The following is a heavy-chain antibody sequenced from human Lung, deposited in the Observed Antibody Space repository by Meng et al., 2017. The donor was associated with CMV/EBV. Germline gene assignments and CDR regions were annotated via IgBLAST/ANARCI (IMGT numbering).Heavy chain of an antibody. CDR3: ARNTLSYYGMDV. J-gene: IGHJ6*02. CDR1: GFTFSSFE. D-gene: IGHD1/OR15-1a*01. Sequence: GESLKISCAASGFTFSSFEMNWVRQAPGKGLEWVSYINKNGFNIEYADSVKGRFTISRDNAKNSLYLQLNSLRAEDTAIYYCARNTLSYYGMDVWGQGPTVTVSS. V-gene: IGHV3-48*03. CDR2: INKNGFNI.